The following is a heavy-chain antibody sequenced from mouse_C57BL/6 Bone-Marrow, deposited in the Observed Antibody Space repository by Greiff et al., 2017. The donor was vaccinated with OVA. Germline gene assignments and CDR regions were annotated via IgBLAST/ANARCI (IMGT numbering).Heavy chain of an antibody. Sequence: VQLQQSGPVLVKPGASVKMSCKASGYTFTDYYMNWVKQSHGKSLEWIGVINPYNGGTSYNQKFNGKATLTVDKFSSTAYMELNSLTSEDSAVYYCARGGSSPAWFAYWGQGTLVTVSA. CDR3: ARGGSSPAWFAY. CDR1: GYTFTDYY. CDR2: INPYNGGT. D-gene: IGHD1-1*01. J-gene: IGHJ3*01. V-gene: IGHV1-19*01.